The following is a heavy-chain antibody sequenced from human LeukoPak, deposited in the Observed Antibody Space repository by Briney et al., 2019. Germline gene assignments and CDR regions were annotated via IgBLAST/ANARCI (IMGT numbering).Heavy chain of an antibody. CDR1: GGSISSYY. V-gene: IGHV4-4*07. CDR3: ARGSVLYSSSSGWFDP. CDR2: IYTSGST. J-gene: IGHJ5*02. D-gene: IGHD6-6*01. Sequence: PSETLSLTCTVSGGSISSYYWSWIRQPAGKGLEWIGRIYTSGSTNYNPSLKSRVTMSVDTSKNQFSLKLSSVTAADTAVYYCARGSVLYSSSSGWFDPWGQGTLVTVSS.